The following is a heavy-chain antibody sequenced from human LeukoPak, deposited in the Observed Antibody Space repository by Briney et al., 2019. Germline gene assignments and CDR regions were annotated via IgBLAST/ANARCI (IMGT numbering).Heavy chain of an antibody. V-gene: IGHV3-21*01. CDR3: ASGPPRSGRYLPSDS. CDR1: GFTFSSYS. Sequence: KPGGSLRLSCAASGFTFSSYSMNWVRQAPGKGLEWVSSFSSNRIHIYYADSVKGRFTISRDNAKNSLNLQTNSLRVEDTAVYYCASGPPRSGRYLPSDSWGQGTLVTVSS. CDR2: FSSNRIHI. J-gene: IGHJ4*02. D-gene: IGHD2-15*01.